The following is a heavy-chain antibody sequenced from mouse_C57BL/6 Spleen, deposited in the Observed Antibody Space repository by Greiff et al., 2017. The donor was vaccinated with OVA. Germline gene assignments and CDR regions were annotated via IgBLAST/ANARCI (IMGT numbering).Heavy chain of an antibody. D-gene: IGHD1-1*01. CDR2: IRSKSNNYAT. J-gene: IGHJ1*03. Sequence: EVQVVESGGGLVQPKGSLKLSCAASGFSFNTYAMNWVRQAPGKGLEWVARIRSKSNNYATYYADSVKDRFTISRDDSESMLYLQMNNLKTEDTAMYYCVRHYYGSSYFDVWGTGTTVTVSS. CDR1: GFSFNTYA. CDR3: VRHYYGSSYFDV. V-gene: IGHV10-1*01.